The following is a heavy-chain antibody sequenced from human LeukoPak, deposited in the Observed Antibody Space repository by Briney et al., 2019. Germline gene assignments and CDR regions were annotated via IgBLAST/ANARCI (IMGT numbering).Heavy chain of an antibody. Sequence: GGSLRLSCAASGFTFSSYSMNWVRQAPGKGLEWVSSISSSSSYIYYADSVKGRFTISRDNAKNSLYLQMNSLRAEDTAVYYCARALSSLRLKYYFDYWGQGTLVTVSS. CDR3: ARALSSLRLKYYFDY. CDR2: ISSSSSYI. V-gene: IGHV3-21*01. CDR1: GFTFSSYS. J-gene: IGHJ4*02. D-gene: IGHD3-3*01.